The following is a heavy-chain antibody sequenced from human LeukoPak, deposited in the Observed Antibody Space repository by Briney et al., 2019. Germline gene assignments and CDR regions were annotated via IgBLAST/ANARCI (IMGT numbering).Heavy chain of an antibody. CDR1: GYSFTSYW. CDR3: ATRPYSSSWYLAAFDI. V-gene: IGHV5-51*01. CDR2: IYPGDSDT. J-gene: IGHJ3*02. Sequence: GESLKISCKGSGYSFTSYWIGWVRQMPGKGLEWMGIIYPGDSDTRYSPSFQGQVTISADKSISTAYLQWSSLKASDTAMYYCATRPYSSSWYLAAFDIWGQGTMVTVSS. D-gene: IGHD6-13*01.